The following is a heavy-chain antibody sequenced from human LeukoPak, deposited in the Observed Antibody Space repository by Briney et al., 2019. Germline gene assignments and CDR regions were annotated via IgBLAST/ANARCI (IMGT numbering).Heavy chain of an antibody. J-gene: IGHJ5*02. CDR2: VYVTGST. CDR3: ARDRQWLVDH. Sequence: SSETLSLTCTVPGDSIRSYYWSWIRQPAGKGLECIGRVYVTGSTNLNPALQSRVTMSVDTSKNQFSLKLTSVTAADTAVYYCARDRQWLVDHWGQGTLVTVSS. D-gene: IGHD6-19*01. CDR1: GDSIRSYY. V-gene: IGHV4-4*07.